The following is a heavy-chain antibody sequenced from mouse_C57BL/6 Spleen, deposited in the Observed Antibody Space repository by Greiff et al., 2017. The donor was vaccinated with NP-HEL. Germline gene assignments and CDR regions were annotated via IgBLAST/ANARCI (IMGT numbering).Heavy chain of an antibody. J-gene: IGHJ3*01. CDR1: GFSLTSYG. Sequence: QVHVKQSGPGLVQPSQSLSITCTVSGFSLTSYGVHWVRQSPGKGLEWLGVIWSGGSTDYNAAFISRLSISKDNSKSQVFFKMNSLQADDTAIYYCARDYSNGFMAYWGQGTLVTVSA. CDR3: ARDYSNGFMAY. V-gene: IGHV2-2*01. CDR2: IWSGGST. D-gene: IGHD2-5*01.